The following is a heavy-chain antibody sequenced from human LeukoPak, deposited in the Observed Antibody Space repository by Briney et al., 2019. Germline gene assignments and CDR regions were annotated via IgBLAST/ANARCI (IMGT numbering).Heavy chain of an antibody. D-gene: IGHD6-13*01. V-gene: IGHV3-21*01. CDR1: GFTFSSYS. CDR2: ISSSSSYI. CDR3: ARDRSSSWYPARFDY. Sequence: GSLRLSCAASGFTFSSYSTNWVRQAPGKGLEWVSSISSSSSYIYYADSVKGRFTISRDNAKNSLYLQMNSLRAEDTAVYYCARDRSSSWYPARFDYWGQGTLVTVSS. J-gene: IGHJ4*02.